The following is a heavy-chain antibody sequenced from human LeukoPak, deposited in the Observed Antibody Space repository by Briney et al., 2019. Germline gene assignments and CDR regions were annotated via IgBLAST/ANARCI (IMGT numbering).Heavy chain of an antibody. V-gene: IGHV1-8*02. CDR3: AVAPGDY. J-gene: IGHJ4*02. CDR2: MSPDSGNT. D-gene: IGHD2-21*01. Sequence: GSSVKVSCKASGGTFSSYAISWVRQAPGQGLEWMGWMSPDSGNTGYAQKFQGRVTLTRDASISTVYMELTTLTSDDTALYYCAVAPGDYWGQGTLVSVSA. CDR1: GGTFSSYA.